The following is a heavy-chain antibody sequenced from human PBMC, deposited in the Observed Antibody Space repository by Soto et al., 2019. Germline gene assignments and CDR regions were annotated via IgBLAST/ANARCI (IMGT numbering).Heavy chain of an antibody. Sequence: EVQLVESGGGLVQPGRSLRLSCAASGFTFDDYAMHWVRQAPGKGLEWVSGTSWNSGTIGYADSVKGRFTISRDNAKNSLYLQMNSLRAEDTALYYCAKDRTGSAYYFDYWGQGTLVTVSS. CDR3: AKDRTGSAYYFDY. CDR1: GFTFDDYA. V-gene: IGHV3-9*01. CDR2: TSWNSGTI. J-gene: IGHJ4*02. D-gene: IGHD3-16*01.